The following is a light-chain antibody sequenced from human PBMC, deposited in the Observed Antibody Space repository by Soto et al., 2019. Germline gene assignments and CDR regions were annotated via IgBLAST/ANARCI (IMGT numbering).Light chain of an antibody. CDR1: QNIRTN. Sequence: DIVMTQSPATLSVSQGERATLSCRASQNIRTNLAWYQHKPGQAPRLLIYGASTRATGTPARFSGSGSGTDFTLTISSLQSEDFALYYCQQYNKWPLITFGQGTRLEI. J-gene: IGKJ5*01. V-gene: IGKV3D-15*01. CDR2: GAS. CDR3: QQYNKWPLIT.